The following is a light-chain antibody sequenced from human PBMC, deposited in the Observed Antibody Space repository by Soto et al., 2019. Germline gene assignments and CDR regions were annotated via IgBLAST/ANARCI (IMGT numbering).Light chain of an antibody. Sequence: DIQMTQSPSSLSASVGDRVTITCRASQSISSYLNWYQQRPGKAPKLLIYAASSLQSGVPSRFGGSGSGTDFPLTISSLQPEDFATYYCQQTYTTPPRTFGQGTRVEIK. J-gene: IGKJ1*01. V-gene: IGKV1-39*01. CDR1: QSISSY. CDR2: AAS. CDR3: QQTYTTPPRT.